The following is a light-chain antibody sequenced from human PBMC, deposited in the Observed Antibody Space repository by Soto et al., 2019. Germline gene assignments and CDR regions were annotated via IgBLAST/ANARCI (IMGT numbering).Light chain of an antibody. Sequence: AIQMTQSPSSLSASVVDRVTITCRANQGISNSLAWYQQQPGKVPKLLIYAASSLQSGVPSRFSGSGSGTDFTLTISSLEPEDFAVYYCQQRSNWPPITFGQGTRLEIK. CDR2: AAS. CDR1: QGISNS. V-gene: IGKV1D-13*01. CDR3: QQRSNWPPIT. J-gene: IGKJ5*01.